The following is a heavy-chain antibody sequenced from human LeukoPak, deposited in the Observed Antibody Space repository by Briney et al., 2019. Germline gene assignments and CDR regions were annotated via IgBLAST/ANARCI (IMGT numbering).Heavy chain of an antibody. CDR2: ISPSGGST. Sequence: GGSLRLSCAASGLTFSGFAMSWVGQVPGKGLEWVSTISPSGGSTFYADSVKGRFTVSRDNSKNTLYLQMNSLRVEDTAAYYCAKLAVANAGYCGQGTLVTVSS. J-gene: IGHJ4*02. CDR1: GLTFSGFA. V-gene: IGHV3-23*01. CDR3: AKLAVANAGY.